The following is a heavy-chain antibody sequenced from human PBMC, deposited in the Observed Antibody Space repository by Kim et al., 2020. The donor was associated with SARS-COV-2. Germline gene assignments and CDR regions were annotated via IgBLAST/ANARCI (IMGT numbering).Heavy chain of an antibody. V-gene: IGHV3-30*07. Sequence: SVKGRFTSSRDNSKNTLYLQMNSLRAEDTAVYYCARVVAAAGTKSYYFDYWGQGTLVTVSS. CDR3: ARVVAAAGTKSYYFDY. J-gene: IGHJ4*02. D-gene: IGHD6-13*01.